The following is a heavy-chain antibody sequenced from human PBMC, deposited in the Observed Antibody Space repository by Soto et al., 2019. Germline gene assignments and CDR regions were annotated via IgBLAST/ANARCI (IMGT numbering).Heavy chain of an antibody. D-gene: IGHD3-3*01. J-gene: IGHJ4*02. CDR2: INHVGIT. CDR1: GGSFRGFY. V-gene: IGHV4-34*01. Sequence: SETLSLTCAVSGGSFRGFYWTWIRQSPGKGLEWLGDINHVGITNYNPSLKSRVSIPVDTSKSQFSLKLSSVTAADTAVYYCARAHDFWGGRQQPIDSRGQGTLVTVSS. CDR3: ARAHDFWGGRQQPIDS.